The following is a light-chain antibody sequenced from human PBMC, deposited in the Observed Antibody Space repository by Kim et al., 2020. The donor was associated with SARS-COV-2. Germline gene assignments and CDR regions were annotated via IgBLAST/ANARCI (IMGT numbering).Light chain of an antibody. CDR3: VLYVGSGVWV. CDR2: NTN. J-gene: IGLJ3*02. Sequence: GGTVTLTCALNSGSVSTDHYPSWYQQTPGQAPRTLIYNTNSRSSGVPDRFSGSILGNKAALTITGAQTDDESDYFCVLYVGSGVWVFGGGTQLTVL. V-gene: IGLV8-61*01. CDR1: SGSVSTDHY.